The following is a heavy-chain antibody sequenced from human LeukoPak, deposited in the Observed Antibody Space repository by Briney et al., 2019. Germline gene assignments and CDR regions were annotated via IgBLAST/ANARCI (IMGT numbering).Heavy chain of an antibody. V-gene: IGHV3-21*01. D-gene: IGHD3-3*01. J-gene: IGHJ4*02. CDR2: ISSSSSYI. Sequence: GGSLRLSCAASGFTFSSYSMNWVRQAPGKGLEWVSSISSSSSYIYYAGSVKGRFTISRDNAKNSLYLRMNSLRAEDTAVYYCARADLFWSGLGAPTPGPPDYWGQGTLVTVSS. CDR1: GFTFSSYS. CDR3: ARADLFWSGLGAPTPGPPDY.